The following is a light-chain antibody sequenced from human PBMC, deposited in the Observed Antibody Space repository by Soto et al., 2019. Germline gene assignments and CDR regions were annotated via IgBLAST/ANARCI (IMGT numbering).Light chain of an antibody. CDR2: AAS. Sequence: DIQLTQAPSFLAASAGDRGYITCRASQAYSSYLAWYQQKPGRAPKLLIYAASTLQSGVPSRFSGSGSGTEFTLTITSLQPEDFATYYCQQAYSFPITFGQGTRLEIK. CDR1: QAYSSY. CDR3: QQAYSFPIT. V-gene: IGKV1-9*01. J-gene: IGKJ5*01.